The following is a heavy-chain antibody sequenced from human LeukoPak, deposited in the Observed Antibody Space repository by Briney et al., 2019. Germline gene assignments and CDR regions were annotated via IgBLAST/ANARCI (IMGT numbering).Heavy chain of an antibody. V-gene: IGHV4-4*09. CDR3: ARFSHRSPKPGYYYYYRDV. D-gene: IGHD2-15*01. Sequence: SETLSLTCTVSGGSISSYYWSWIRQPPGKGLEWIGYIYTSGSTNYNPSLKSRVTISVDTFKNQFSLKLSSVTAADTAVYYCARFSHRSPKPGYYYYYRDVWGKGTTVTVSS. J-gene: IGHJ6*03. CDR2: IYTSGST. CDR1: GGSISSYY.